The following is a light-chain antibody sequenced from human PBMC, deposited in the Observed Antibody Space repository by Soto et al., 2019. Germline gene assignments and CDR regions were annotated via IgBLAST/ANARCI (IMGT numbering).Light chain of an antibody. CDR3: ATWDDSLNAYV. Sequence: QSVLTQTPSASGTPGQRVTISCSGRTSNLGSNTVHWYQQLPGTAPKRLIHSNNQRPSGVPDRFSGSKSGTSVSLAISGLQSEDEADYYCATWDDSLNAYVFGTGTKVTVL. J-gene: IGLJ1*01. CDR1: TSNLGSNT. CDR2: SNN. V-gene: IGLV1-44*01.